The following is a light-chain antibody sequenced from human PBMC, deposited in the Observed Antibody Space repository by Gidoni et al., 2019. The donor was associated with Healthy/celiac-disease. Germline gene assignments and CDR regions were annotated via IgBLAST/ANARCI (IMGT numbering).Light chain of an antibody. CDR3: QQYNNWTLLT. V-gene: IGKV3-15*01. CDR1: QSVSSN. Sequence: ERVITPSPVTLSVSLGERTTLSCRPSQSVSSNLSWYQQKPGQAPRLLIYGATTRPTGIPARFSGSGSGTEYTLTISSMQSEDFAVYYCQQYNNWTLLTFGGGTKVEIK. CDR2: GAT. J-gene: IGKJ4*01.